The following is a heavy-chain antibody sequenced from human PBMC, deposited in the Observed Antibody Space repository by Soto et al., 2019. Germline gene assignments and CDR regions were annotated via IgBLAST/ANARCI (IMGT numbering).Heavy chain of an antibody. D-gene: IGHD2-2*01. CDR2: IWYDGSNK. V-gene: IGHV3-33*01. Sequence: VGSLRLSCAASGFTFSSYGMHWVRQAPGKGLEWVAVIWYDGSNKYYADSVKGRFTISRDNSKNTLYLQMNSLRAEDTAVYYCARGRGRDIVVLPAPGGMDVWGQGTTVTSP. CDR1: GFTFSSYG. J-gene: IGHJ6*02. CDR3: ARGRGRDIVVLPAPGGMDV.